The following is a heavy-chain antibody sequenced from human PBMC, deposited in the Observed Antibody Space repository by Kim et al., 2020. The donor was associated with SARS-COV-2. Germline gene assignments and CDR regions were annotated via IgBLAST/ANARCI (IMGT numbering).Heavy chain of an antibody. CDR3: AKEPSYYNILTGYQPLYYFDY. CDR2: ISGSGGNT. D-gene: IGHD3-9*01. J-gene: IGHJ4*02. V-gene: IGHV3-23*01. CDR1: GLTFSSYA. Sequence: GGSLRLSCAVSGLTFSSYAMTWVRQAPGKGLEWVSAISGSGGNTYYADSVKGRFTISRDNSKNTLYLQMNSLRAEDTAVYYCAKEPSYYNILTGYQPLYYFDYWCQGTLVTVSS.